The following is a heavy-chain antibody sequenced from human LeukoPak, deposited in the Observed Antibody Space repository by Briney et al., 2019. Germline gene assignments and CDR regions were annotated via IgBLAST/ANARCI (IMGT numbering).Heavy chain of an antibody. J-gene: IGHJ4*02. CDR3: AKDQEPLLESTFGGVDY. Sequence: PGGSLRLSCAASGFTFSSYGMSWVRQAPGKGLEWVAFIRYDGSNKYYADSVKGRFTISRDNSKNTLYLQMNSLRAEDTAVYYCAKDQEPLLESTFGGVDYWGQETLVTVSS. D-gene: IGHD3-16*01. CDR1: GFTFSSYG. V-gene: IGHV3-30*02. CDR2: IRYDGSNK.